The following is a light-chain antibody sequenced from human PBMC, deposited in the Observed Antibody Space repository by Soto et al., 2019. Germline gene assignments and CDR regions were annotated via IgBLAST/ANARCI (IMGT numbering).Light chain of an antibody. V-gene: IGKV1-5*03. J-gene: IGKJ1*01. CDR3: KPYNDICT. CDR1: QSVSRW. CDR2: KAS. Sequence: DIQMTQSPSTLSASVGDRVTITCRASQSVSRWLAWYQQKPGKAPKLLIYKASTLESGVPSRFSGSGSGTELPLAITRLHPYFSALYYGKPYNDICTFAQGPKVE.